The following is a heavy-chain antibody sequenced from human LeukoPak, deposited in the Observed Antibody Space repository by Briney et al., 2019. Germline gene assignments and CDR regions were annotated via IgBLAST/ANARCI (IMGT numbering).Heavy chain of an antibody. D-gene: IGHD1-26*01. CDR3: AREGQWELLWYFDY. V-gene: IGHV3-7*01. CDR2: IKQDGSEK. CDR1: GFTFSSYW. J-gene: IGHJ4*02. Sequence: GGSLRLSCAASGFTFSSYWMSWVRQDPGKGLEWVANIKQDGSEKYYVDSVKGRFTISRDNAKNSLYLQMNSLRAEDTAVYYCAREGQWELLWYFDYWGQGTLVTVSS.